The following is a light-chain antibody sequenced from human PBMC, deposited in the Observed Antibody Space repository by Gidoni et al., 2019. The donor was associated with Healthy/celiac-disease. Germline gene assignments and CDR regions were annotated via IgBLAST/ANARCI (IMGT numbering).Light chain of an antibody. V-gene: IGKV1-33*01. Sequence: DIQMTQSPSPLSAAVGDRVTITCQASQDISNYLNWYQQKPGNAPKLLIYDASNLETVVPSRFSGSGSGTDFTFTISSLHAEVIATYYWQQYDNLSITFGQGTRLEIK. CDR3: QQYDNLSIT. J-gene: IGKJ5*01. CDR2: DAS. CDR1: QDISNY.